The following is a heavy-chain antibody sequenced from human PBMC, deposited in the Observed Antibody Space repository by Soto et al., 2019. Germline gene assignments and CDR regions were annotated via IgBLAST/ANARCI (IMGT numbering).Heavy chain of an antibody. D-gene: IGHD3-3*01. Sequence: PVGSLRLPWSASGFTFSNYGMHWVRKDTGKGLEWVAVISYDGSNKYYADSVKGRFTISRDNSKNTLYLQMNSLRAEDTAVYYFAKGGLRFLEWLYIDFWGQGTLVSVSS. V-gene: IGHV3-30*18. CDR2: ISYDGSNK. CDR3: AKGGLRFLEWLYIDF. CDR1: GFTFSNYG. J-gene: IGHJ4*02.